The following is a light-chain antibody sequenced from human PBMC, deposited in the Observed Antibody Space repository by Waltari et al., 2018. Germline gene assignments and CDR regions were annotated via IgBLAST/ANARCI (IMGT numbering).Light chain of an antibody. CDR2: WAS. CDR1: PSVLYRSNNKNF. Sequence: DIVITQPPASLSVSRGEGATINCKSSPSVLYRSNNKNFLAWYQQRPGQSPKLLIYWASTRESGVPDRFSGSGSGTDFTLTISSLQAEDVAVYYCQQYYTTPPTFGPGTKVDIK. V-gene: IGKV4-1*01. CDR3: QQYYTTPPT. J-gene: IGKJ3*01.